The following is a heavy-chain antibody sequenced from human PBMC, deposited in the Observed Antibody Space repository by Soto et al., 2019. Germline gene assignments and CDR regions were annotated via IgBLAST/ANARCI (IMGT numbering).Heavy chain of an antibody. CDR2: IYYSGST. CDR1: GGSISSSSYY. J-gene: IGHJ4*02. Sequence: QLQLQESGPGLVKPSETLSLTCTVSGGSISSSSYYWGWIRQPPGKGLEWIGSIYYSGSTYYNPSLTSRVTIAVDTSKNQFSLKLSSVTAADTAVYYCARHEVVPAAFDYWGQGTLVTVSS. D-gene: IGHD2-2*01. V-gene: IGHV4-39*01. CDR3: ARHEVVPAAFDY.